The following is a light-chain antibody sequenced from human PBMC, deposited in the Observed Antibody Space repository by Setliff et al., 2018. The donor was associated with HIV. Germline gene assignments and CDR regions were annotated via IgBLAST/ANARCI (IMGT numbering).Light chain of an antibody. CDR1: SSDVGGYNY. J-gene: IGLJ2*01. CDR2: DVS. CDR3: SSYTSSSTLKI. V-gene: IGLV2-14*01. Sequence: QSALARPASVSGSPGQSITISCTGTSSDVGGYNYVSWYQQHPGKAPKLIIYDVSKRPSGVSNRFSGSKSGNTASLTISGLQAEDEVDYHCSSYTSSSTLKIFGGGTKVTVL.